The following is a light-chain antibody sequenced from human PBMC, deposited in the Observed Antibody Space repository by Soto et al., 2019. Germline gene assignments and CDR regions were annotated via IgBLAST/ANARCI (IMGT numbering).Light chain of an antibody. Sequence: DIQLTESPSILSASVGDRGTITCGASQTIISWLAWYQQKPGKAPKLLIYKASTLKSGVPSRFSGSGSGTEFTLTLSSLQPDDFATYYCQHYNSYSEAFGQGTKVDI. CDR1: QTIISW. V-gene: IGKV1-5*03. CDR3: QHYNSYSEA. J-gene: IGKJ1*01. CDR2: KAS.